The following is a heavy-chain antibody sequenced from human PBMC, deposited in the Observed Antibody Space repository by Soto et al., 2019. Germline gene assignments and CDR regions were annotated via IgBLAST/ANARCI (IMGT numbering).Heavy chain of an antibody. Sequence: EVQLLESGGGLVQPGGSLSLSCAASGFTFSTYAMSWVRQAPGKGLEWVSAISGSGGSTYYADSVKGRFTISRDSSRKTLYLQMNSLGDEETAVYYCAKKKWGGGGAIDYWGQGTLVTVSS. CDR1: GFTFSTYA. CDR3: AKKKWGGGGAIDY. D-gene: IGHD1-26*01. J-gene: IGHJ4*02. CDR2: ISGSGGST. V-gene: IGHV3-23*01.